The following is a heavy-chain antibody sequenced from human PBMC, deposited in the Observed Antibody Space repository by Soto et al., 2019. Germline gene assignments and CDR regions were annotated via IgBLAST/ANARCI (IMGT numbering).Heavy chain of an antibody. Sequence: GGSLRLSCAASGFTFSSYAMSWVRQAPGKGLEWVSAISGSGGSTYYADPVKGRFTISRDNSKNTLYLQMNSLRAEDTAVYYCAKSGQVYCSSTSCYERRGDYYYYGMDVWGQGTTVTVSS. D-gene: IGHD2-2*01. CDR3: AKSGQVYCSSTSCYERRGDYYYYGMDV. CDR2: ISGSGGST. CDR1: GFTFSSYA. V-gene: IGHV3-23*01. J-gene: IGHJ6*02.